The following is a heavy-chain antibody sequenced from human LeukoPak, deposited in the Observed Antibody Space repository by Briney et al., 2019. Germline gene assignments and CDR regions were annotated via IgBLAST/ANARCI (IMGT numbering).Heavy chain of an antibody. CDR3: ARVVGYCSSTSCYIDY. V-gene: IGHV3-30-3*01. D-gene: IGHD2-2*02. Sequence: GGSLRLSCAASGFTFSSNAMHWVRQAPGKGLEWVAVISFDGSNKYYADSVKGRSTVSRDNSKNTLYLQMNSLRAEDTAVYYCARVVGYCSSTSCYIDYWGQGTLVTVSS. CDR2: ISFDGSNK. CDR1: GFTFSSNA. J-gene: IGHJ4*02.